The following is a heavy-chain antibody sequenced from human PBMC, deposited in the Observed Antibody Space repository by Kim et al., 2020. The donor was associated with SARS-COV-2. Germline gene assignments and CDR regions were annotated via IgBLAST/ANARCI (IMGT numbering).Heavy chain of an antibody. Sequence: SGPTLVNPTQTLTLTCTFSGFSLSTSGVGVGWIRQPPGKALEWLALIYWDDDRLYSPSLKSRLTITKDTSKNQVVLTMTNMDPVDTATYYCAHRRSNRISWYGEYFDYWGQGTLVTVSS. CDR1: GFSLSTSGVG. J-gene: IGHJ4*02. D-gene: IGHD6-13*01. V-gene: IGHV2-5*02. CDR2: IYWDDDR. CDR3: AHRRSNRISWYGEYFDY.